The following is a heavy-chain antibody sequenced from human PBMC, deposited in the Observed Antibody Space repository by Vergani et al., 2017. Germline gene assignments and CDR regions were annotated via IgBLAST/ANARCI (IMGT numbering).Heavy chain of an antibody. CDR2: VYYSGST. CDR3: ATQSHSYGYLLDY. V-gene: IGHV4-31*03. D-gene: IGHD5-18*01. J-gene: IGHJ4*02. Sequence: QVQLQVSGPGLVKPSQTLSLTCTVSGGSISSGGYYWSWIRQHPGKGLEWIGYVYYSGSTYYNPSLKSRVTISVDTSKNQFSLKLSSVTAADTAVYYCATQSHSYGYLLDYWGQGTLVTVSS. CDR1: GGSISSGGYY.